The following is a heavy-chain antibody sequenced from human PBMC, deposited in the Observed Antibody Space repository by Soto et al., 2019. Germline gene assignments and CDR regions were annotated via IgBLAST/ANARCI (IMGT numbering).Heavy chain of an antibody. D-gene: IGHD2-21*02. V-gene: IGHV1-18*01. J-gene: IGHJ4*02. CDR3: AGDFGGDLSAPGPVFDY. Sequence: ASVKVSCKTSGYTFDSYGISWVRQAPGQGLEWMGWISPYNGNTKYAQNFQGRVTMTTDSSTYTAYMELRSLRSDDPAMYYCAGDFGGDLSAPGPVFDYWGQGTPVTVSS. CDR1: GYTFDSYG. CDR2: ISPYNGNT.